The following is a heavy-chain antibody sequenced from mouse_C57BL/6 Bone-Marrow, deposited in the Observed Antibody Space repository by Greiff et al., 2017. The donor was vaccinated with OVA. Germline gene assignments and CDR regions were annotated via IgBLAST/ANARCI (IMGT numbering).Heavy chain of an antibody. CDR2: INPNNGGT. D-gene: IGHD1-1*01. Sequence: EVKLQQSGPELVKPGASVKISCKASGYTFTDYYMNWVKQSHGKSLEWIGDINPNNGGTSYNQKFKGKATLTVDKSSSTAYMELRSLTSEDSAVYYCAREGHYYGSSNFDYWGQGTTLTVSS. V-gene: IGHV1-26*01. CDR1: GYTFTDYY. J-gene: IGHJ2*01. CDR3: AREGHYYGSSNFDY.